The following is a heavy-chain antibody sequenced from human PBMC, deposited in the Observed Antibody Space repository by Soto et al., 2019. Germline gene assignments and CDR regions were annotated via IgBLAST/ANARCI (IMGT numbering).Heavy chain of an antibody. V-gene: IGHV3-33*01. Sequence: HPGGSLRLSCVASGFTLRSYGMHWVRQAPGKGLEWVAIIWYDGDSKKYADPVKGRFTISRDYSKNTLNLQMNSLKVEDTAVYYCAREVGVPGAGGRNYYYYGMDVWGQGTTVTVSS. D-gene: IGHD6-13*01. CDR1: GFTLRSYG. CDR3: AREVGVPGAGGRNYYYYGMDV. J-gene: IGHJ6*02. CDR2: IWYDGDSK.